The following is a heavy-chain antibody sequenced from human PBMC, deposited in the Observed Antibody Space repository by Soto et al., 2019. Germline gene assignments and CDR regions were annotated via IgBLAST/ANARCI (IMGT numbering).Heavy chain of an antibody. CDR2: MTPKSGYT. D-gene: IGHD1-20*01. CDR3: TRNLYNTGDFDH. CDR1: GYTFTDYD. Sequence: QVQLMQSGAEVRKPGASVKVSCKASGYTFTDYDINWVRQATGQGLEWLGWMTPKSGYTGYAQKFQGRVTLTRDTSRGTAYMELSSLTSGDTAVYYCTRNLYNTGDFDHWGQGTLVTVSS. V-gene: IGHV1-8*02. J-gene: IGHJ4*02.